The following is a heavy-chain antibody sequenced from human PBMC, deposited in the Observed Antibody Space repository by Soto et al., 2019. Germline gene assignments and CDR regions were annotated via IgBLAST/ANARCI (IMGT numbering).Heavy chain of an antibody. V-gene: IGHV3-23*01. D-gene: IGHD4-17*01. CDR2: ISGSGGST. Sequence: EVQLLESGGGLVQPGGSLRLSCAASGFTFSSYAMNWVRQAPGKGLEWVSVISGSGGSTYYADAVKGRFTISRDNSKNTLYLQLKSLRAEETAVYYCAKRTVGWYFDLWGRGTLVTVSS. J-gene: IGHJ2*01. CDR1: GFTFSSYA. CDR3: AKRTVGWYFDL.